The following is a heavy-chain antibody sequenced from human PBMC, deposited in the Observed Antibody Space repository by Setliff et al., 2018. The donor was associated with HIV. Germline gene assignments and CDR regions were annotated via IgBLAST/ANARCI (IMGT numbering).Heavy chain of an antibody. J-gene: IGHJ4*02. V-gene: IGHV1-18*01. CDR1: GYPFSNFG. CDR2: INVYNGDT. Sequence: VASVKVSCKASGYPFSNFGVSWVRQAPGQGLEWMAWINVYNGDTNFALKFQGRVTLTKDTSTETAYMELESLRSDDTAVYYCVTDRTQTGISMVRGRIVDPARYPLDYWGQGTLVTVS. CDR3: VTDRTQTGISMVRGRIVDPARYPLDY. D-gene: IGHD3-10*01.